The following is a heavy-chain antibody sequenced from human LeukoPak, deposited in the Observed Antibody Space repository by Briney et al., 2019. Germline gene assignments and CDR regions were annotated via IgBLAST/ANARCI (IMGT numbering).Heavy chain of an antibody. J-gene: IGHJ5*02. CDR3: ARDAKGCSGGSCYHH. CDR1: GGSVSSGSYY. D-gene: IGHD2-15*01. V-gene: IGHV4-61*01. Sequence: SETLSLTCTVSGGSVSSGSYYWSWIRQPPGKGLEWIGYIYYSGSTNYNPSLKSRVTISVDTSKNQFSLKLSSVTAADTAVYYCARDAKGCSGGSCYHHWGQGTLVTVSS. CDR2: IYYSGST.